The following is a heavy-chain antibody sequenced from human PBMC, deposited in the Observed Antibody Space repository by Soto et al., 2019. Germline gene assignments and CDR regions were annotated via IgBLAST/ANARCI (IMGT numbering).Heavy chain of an antibody. CDR3: AKDRPRRTSGYIFDY. CDR2: VSASGLNT. V-gene: IGHV3-23*01. D-gene: IGHD5-18*01. J-gene: IGHJ4*02. Sequence: EVQLLESGGKLVQPGGSLTLSCAASGFTFSTYAMAWVRQAPGKGLEWVSVVSASGLNTDYADPVKGRFYISRDNSKNTVSLNMNSLSAEDTALYYGAKDRPRRTSGYIFDYWGQGTPVNVSS. CDR1: GFTFSTYA.